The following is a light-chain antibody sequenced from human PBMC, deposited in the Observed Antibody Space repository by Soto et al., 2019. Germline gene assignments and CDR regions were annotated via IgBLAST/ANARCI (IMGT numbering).Light chain of an antibody. CDR3: QSDDSSSWV. Sequence: QPVLTQPPSVSGAPGQRVTISCTGSSSNIGAGFHVHWYQQLPGTAPKLLIYANTNRPSGVPDRFSGSKSGTSASLAITGLQAEDEADYYCQSDDSSSWVFGGGTKVTVL. J-gene: IGLJ3*02. CDR1: SSNIGAGFH. CDR2: ANT. V-gene: IGLV1-40*01.